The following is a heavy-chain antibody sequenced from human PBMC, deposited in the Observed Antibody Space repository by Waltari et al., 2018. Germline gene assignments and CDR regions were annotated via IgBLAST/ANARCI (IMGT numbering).Heavy chain of an antibody. J-gene: IGHJ5*02. V-gene: IGHV3-7*03. Sequence: EAQLMESGGGLVQPGGSLRLSCAAAGSSLSSHGMTWVRRAPGKGLEWVANIKWDGSAAWYAESMSGRFIISRDNAKNSVFLQMSSPTADDTATYYCARGSAAYVRFWDLWGLGTVVTVSS. D-gene: IGHD3-10*02. CDR3: ARGSAAYVRFWDL. CDR2: IKWDGSAA. CDR1: GSSLSSHG.